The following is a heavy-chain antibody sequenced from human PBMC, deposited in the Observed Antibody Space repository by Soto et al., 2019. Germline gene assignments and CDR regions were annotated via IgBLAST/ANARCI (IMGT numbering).Heavy chain of an antibody. CDR1: GYTFTSYA. V-gene: IGHV1-3*01. CDR2: INAGNGNT. D-gene: IGHD6-13*01. Sequence: ASVKVSCKASGYTFTSYAMHWVRQAPGQRLEWMGWINAGNGNTKYSQRFQGRVTITRDTSASTAYMELSSLRSEDTAVYYCARGGIWAPYSSNFDYWGRGTLVTVSS. J-gene: IGHJ4*02. CDR3: ARGGIWAPYSSNFDY.